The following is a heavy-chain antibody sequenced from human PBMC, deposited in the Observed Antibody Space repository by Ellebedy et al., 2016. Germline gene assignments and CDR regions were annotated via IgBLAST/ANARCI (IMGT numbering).Heavy chain of an antibody. CDR1: GFTFSSYW. J-gene: IGHJ6*02. Sequence: ESLKISXAASGFTFSSYWMSWVRQPPGKGLEWIGEINHSGSTNYNPSLKSRVTISVDTSKNQFSLKLSSVTAADTAVYYCARGVSDSSSSGVYYYYGMDVWGQGTTVTVSS. V-gene: IGHV4-34*01. CDR3: ARGVSDSSSSGVYYYYGMDV. D-gene: IGHD6-6*01. CDR2: INHSGST.